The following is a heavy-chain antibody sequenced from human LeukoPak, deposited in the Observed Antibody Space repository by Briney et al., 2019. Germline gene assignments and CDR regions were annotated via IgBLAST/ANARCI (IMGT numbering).Heavy chain of an antibody. D-gene: IGHD1-7*01. Sequence: ASVKVSCKVSGYTLTELSMHWVRQAPGKGLEWMGGFDPEDGETIYAQKFQGRVTMTEDTSTDTAYMELSSLRSEDTAVYYCATVRKTGTYYWYLDLWGRGTLVTVSS. V-gene: IGHV1-24*01. CDR2: FDPEDGET. J-gene: IGHJ2*01. CDR3: ATVRKTGTYYWYLDL. CDR1: GYTLTELS.